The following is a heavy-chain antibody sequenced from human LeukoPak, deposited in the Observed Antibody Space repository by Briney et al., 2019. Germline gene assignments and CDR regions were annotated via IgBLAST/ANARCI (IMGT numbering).Heavy chain of an antibody. V-gene: IGHV3-7*01. CDR2: IKQDGSEK. J-gene: IGHJ4*02. Sequence: GGSLRLSCAASGFTFSSFWMSWVRQSPGKGLEWVANIKQDGSEKCYVDSVKGRFTISRDNAKNSLYLQMNSLRAEDTAVYYCAKSVEAGSFGLDYWGQGTLVTVSS. CDR1: GFTFSSFW. D-gene: IGHD6-13*01. CDR3: AKSVEAGSFGLDY.